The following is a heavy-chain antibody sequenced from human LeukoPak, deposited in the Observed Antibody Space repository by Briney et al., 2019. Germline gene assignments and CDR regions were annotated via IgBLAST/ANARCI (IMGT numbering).Heavy chain of an antibody. CDR2: IKQDGSEK. D-gene: IGHD3-10*01. Sequence: GGSLRLSCAASGVMFPSYWMTWVRQAPGKGLEWVANIKQDGSEKYYVDSVKGRFTISRDNAKNSVYLQMNSLRAGDTAVYYCARRHHFGFLDSWGQGTLVTVSS. V-gene: IGHV3-7*04. J-gene: IGHJ4*02. CDR1: GVMFPSYW. CDR3: ARRHHFGFLDS.